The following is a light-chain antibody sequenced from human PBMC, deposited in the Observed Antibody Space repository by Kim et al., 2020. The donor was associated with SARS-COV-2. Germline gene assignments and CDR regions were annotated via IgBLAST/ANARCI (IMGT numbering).Light chain of an antibody. V-gene: IGKV3-15*01. CDR1: QSVGSK. J-gene: IGKJ2*02. CDR3: QHYNNWCT. Sequence: SVSPGDRATLSCRASQSVGSKLAWYQQKPGQAPRLLIYDASTRATGIPARFSGSGSGTDFTLTINSLQSEDFAVYYCQHYNNWCTFGQGTKVDIK. CDR2: DAS.